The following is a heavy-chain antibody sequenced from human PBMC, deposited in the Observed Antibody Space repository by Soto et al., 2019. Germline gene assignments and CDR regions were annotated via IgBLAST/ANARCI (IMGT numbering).Heavy chain of an antibody. CDR1: GFTFSSNG. CDR3: ARWVGGSMYDNSGKYDS. V-gene: IGHV3-30*03. Sequence: QVQLVESGGGVVQPGRSLRLTCAASGFTFSSNGMHWVRQAPGKGLEWVALVAYDGSKTYYGDSVRGRFTISIDNSENTLYLQMNSLRAEDTAVYYCARWVGGSMYDNSGKYDSWGQGTLVTVSA. CDR2: VAYDGSKT. J-gene: IGHJ5*01. D-gene: IGHD3-22*01.